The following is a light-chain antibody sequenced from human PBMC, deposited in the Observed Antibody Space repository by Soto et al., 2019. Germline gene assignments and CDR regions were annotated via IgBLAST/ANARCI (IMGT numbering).Light chain of an antibody. V-gene: IGLV2-14*01. CDR2: QVT. J-gene: IGLJ1*01. CDR1: STELAIYNY. Sequence: QSALTQPASVSGSPGQSITISCTGTSTELAIYNYVSWYQQQPGKAPKLMIYQVTNRPAGVTKRFSGSSSGNTASLTISGLQAEDEAYYCCNSYTASSYYVFGTGTKVTVL. CDR3: NSYTASSYYV.